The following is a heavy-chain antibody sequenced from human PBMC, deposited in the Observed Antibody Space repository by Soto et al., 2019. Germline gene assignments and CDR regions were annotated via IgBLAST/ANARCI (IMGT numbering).Heavy chain of an antibody. CDR2: ISGSGGST. V-gene: IGHV3-23*01. D-gene: IGHD5-12*01. J-gene: IGHJ4*02. CDR3: AKLLGEGSVSGYLLGFDY. CDR1: GFTFSSYA. Sequence: GGSLRLSCAASGFTFSSYAMSWVRQAPGKGLEWVSAISGSGGSTYYADSVKGRFTISRDNSKNTLYLQMNSLRAEDTAVYYCAKLLGEGSVSGYLLGFDYWGQGTLVTVSS.